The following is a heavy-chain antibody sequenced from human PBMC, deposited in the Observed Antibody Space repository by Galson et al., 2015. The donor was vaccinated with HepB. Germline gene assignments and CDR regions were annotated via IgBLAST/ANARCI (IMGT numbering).Heavy chain of an antibody. D-gene: IGHD6-13*01. CDR1: GFTFDDYA. Sequence: SLRLSCAASGFTFDDYAMHWVRQAPGKGLEWVSGISWNSGSIGYADSVKGRFTTSRDNAKNSLYLQMYSLRAEDTALYYCAKDSGYSSSWYYFDYWGQGTLVTVSS. CDR2: ISWNSGSI. V-gene: IGHV3-9*01. J-gene: IGHJ4*02. CDR3: AKDSGYSSSWYYFDY.